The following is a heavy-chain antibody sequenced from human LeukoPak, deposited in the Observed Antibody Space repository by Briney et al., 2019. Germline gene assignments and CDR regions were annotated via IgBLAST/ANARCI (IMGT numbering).Heavy chain of an antibody. J-gene: IGHJ4*02. CDR1: GFTFSSYW. Sequence: TGGSLRLSCAASGFTFSSYWMSWVRQAPGKGLEWVANIKQDGSEKYYMDSVKGRFTISRDNAKNSLYLQMNSLRAEDTAVYYCARVYSSGWGPVNPFDYWGQGTLVTVSS. CDR3: ARVYSSGWGPVNPFDY. CDR2: IKQDGSEK. D-gene: IGHD6-19*01. V-gene: IGHV3-7*01.